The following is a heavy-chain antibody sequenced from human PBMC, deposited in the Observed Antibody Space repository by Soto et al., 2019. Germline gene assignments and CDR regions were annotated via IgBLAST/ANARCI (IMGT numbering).Heavy chain of an antibody. Sequence: SETLSLTCTVSGGSIIGHYWSWIRQAPGKTLEWIGHVHSRGDTNYNPSLRSRLTVSADTSRNQFSLKLTSVTAADTAIYYCTRVLDPGYSDYWGQGTPVTVS. CDR2: VHSRGDT. CDR3: TRVLDPGYSDY. CDR1: GGSIIGHY. J-gene: IGHJ4*02. V-gene: IGHV4-59*11.